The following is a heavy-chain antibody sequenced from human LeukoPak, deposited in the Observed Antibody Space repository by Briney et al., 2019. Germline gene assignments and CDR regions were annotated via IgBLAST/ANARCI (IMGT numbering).Heavy chain of an antibody. D-gene: IGHD2-2*02. V-gene: IGHV1-2*02. J-gene: IGHJ5*02. Sequence: ASVKVACKASGYSFTGYYIHWVRQAPGQGLEWMGWINPNSGGTNYAQKFQGRVTMTRDTSISTAYMELSRLRSDDTAVYSCAGGDIVVLPAGIPHNWFDPWGQGTLVTVSS. CDR3: AGGDIVVLPAGIPHNWFDP. CDR1: GYSFTGYY. CDR2: INPNSGGT.